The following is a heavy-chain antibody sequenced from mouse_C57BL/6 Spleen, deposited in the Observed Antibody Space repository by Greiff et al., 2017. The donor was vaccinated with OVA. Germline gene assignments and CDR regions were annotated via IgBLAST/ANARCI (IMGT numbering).Heavy chain of an antibody. J-gene: IGHJ4*01. CDR3: ANPYYYGSSYKDYYAMDY. V-gene: IGHV1-64*01. CDR1: GYTFTSYW. CDR2: IHPNSGST. D-gene: IGHD1-1*01. Sequence: QVHVKQSGAELVKPGASVKLSCKASGYTFTSYWMHWVKQRPGQGLEWIGMIHPNSGSTNYNEKFKSKATLTVDKSSSTAYMQLSSLTSEDSAVYYCANPYYYGSSYKDYYAMDYWGQGTSVTVSS.